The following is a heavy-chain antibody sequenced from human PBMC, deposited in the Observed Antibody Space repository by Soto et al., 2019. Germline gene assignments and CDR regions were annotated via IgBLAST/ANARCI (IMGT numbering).Heavy chain of an antibody. J-gene: IGHJ5*02. CDR2: MFYSGAT. CDR1: GGSISDISYC. Sequence: SETLSLTCTVSGGSISDISYCWGWIRQPPGKGLQWIGCMFYSGATYYNPSLKNRVTLSVDTSNNEFSLELVSVTAPDTAVYYCARHKSGSDWLDPWGQGTLVTVSS. D-gene: IGHD2-15*01. V-gene: IGHV4-39*01. CDR3: ARHKSGSDWLDP.